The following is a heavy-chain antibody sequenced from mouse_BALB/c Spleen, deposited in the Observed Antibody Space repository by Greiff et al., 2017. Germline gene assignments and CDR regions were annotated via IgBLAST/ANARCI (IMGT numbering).Heavy chain of an antibody. CDR1: GFSLTDYG. CDR2: IWGGGST. Sequence: VQGVESGPGLVAPSQSLSITCTVSGFSLTDYGVSWIRQPPGKGLEWLGVIWGGGSTYYNSALKSRLSISKDNSKSQVFLKMNSLQTDDTAMYYCAKQGLTGTFGAMDYWGQGTSGTVSS. V-gene: IGHV2-6-5*01. CDR3: AKQGLTGTFGAMDY. D-gene: IGHD4-1*01. J-gene: IGHJ4*01.